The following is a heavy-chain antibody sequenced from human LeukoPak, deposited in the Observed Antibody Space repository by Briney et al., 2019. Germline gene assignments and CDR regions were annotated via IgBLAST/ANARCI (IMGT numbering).Heavy chain of an antibody. CDR2: IWYDGSNK. D-gene: IGHD5-18*01. CDR3: ARDPGSYGFDAFDI. Sequence: PGRSLRLPCAASGFTFSSYGMHWVRQAPGKGLEWVAVIWYDGSNKYYADSVKGRFTISRDNSKNTLYLQMNSLRAEDTAVYYCARDPGSYGFDAFDIWGQGTMVTVSS. V-gene: IGHV3-33*01. CDR1: GFTFSSYG. J-gene: IGHJ3*02.